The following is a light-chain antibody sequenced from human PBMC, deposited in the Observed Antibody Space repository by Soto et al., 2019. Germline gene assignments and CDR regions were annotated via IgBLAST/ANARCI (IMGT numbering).Light chain of an antibody. CDR1: QSLSTDY. CDR2: GAS. J-gene: IGKJ2*01. Sequence: DIVLTQSPGTLSLSPGERATLSCWASQSLSTDYLAWYQQKPGQPPRLLIYGASSRATGIPDRFSGSGSGTDFTLTISRPEPEDFAVYYCQQYGSSPSTFGQGTKLEIK. V-gene: IGKV3-20*01. CDR3: QQYGSSPST.